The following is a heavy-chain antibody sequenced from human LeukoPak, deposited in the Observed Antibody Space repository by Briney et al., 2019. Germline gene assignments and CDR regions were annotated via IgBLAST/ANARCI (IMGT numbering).Heavy chain of an antibody. CDR2: INHGGVS. Sequence: SETLSLTCAVYGGSFSDYYWSWIRQPPGKGLEWIGEINHGGVSNYNPSLKSRVTMSVDTSKNLFSLKLSSVTAADTAVYYCARGPMITFGRVIGNFDYWGQGTLVTVSS. CDR3: ARGPMITFGRVIGNFDY. J-gene: IGHJ4*02. CDR1: GGSFSDYY. D-gene: IGHD3-16*02. V-gene: IGHV4-34*01.